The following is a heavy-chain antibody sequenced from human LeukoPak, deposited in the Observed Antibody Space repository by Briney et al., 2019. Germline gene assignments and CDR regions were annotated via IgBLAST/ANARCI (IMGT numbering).Heavy chain of an antibody. J-gene: IGHJ4*02. CDR1: GFTLSDYA. CDR2: TWDDGTSK. Sequence: GGSLRLSCAASGFTLSDYAMHWVRQAPGKGLEWVAVTWDDGTSKNYADSVKGRFTISRDTSKKTIYLQMNGLRAEDTAVYYCARDRPYGDYVGGFDSWGQGTLVTVSS. CDR3: ARDRPYGDYVGGFDS. V-gene: IGHV3-33*01. D-gene: IGHD4-17*01.